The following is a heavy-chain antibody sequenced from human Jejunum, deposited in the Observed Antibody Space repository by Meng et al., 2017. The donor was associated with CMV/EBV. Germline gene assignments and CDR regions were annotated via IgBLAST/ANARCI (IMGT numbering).Heavy chain of an antibody. CDR3: TRDPRACDY. CDR2: ISGSSTVT. J-gene: IGHJ4*02. CDR1: GFSFSDYS. Sequence: QGWVGGSGGGLVGPGGSLRLSCKASGFSFSDYSMTWIRHTPGKGPEWLAYISGSSTVTNYADSVKGRFTISRDNVNNLLYLQMNSLRADDTAVYYCTRDPRACDYWGQGTLVTVSS. V-gene: IGHV3-11*05.